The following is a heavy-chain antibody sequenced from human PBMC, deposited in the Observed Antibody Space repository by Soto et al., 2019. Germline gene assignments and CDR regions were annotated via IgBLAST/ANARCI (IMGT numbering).Heavy chain of an antibody. CDR3: ARDLGVTKYCSGGSCYSGKAYYYYYGMDV. CDR1: GGTFSSYA. CDR2: IIPIFGTA. D-gene: IGHD2-15*01. V-gene: IGHV1-69*01. Sequence: QVQLVQSGAEVKKPGSSVKVSCKASGGTFSSYAISWVRQAPGQGLEWMGGIIPIFGTANYAQKFQGRVTITADESTSTAYMELSSLRSEDTAVYYCARDLGVTKYCSGGSCYSGKAYYYYYGMDVWGQGTTVTVSS. J-gene: IGHJ6*02.